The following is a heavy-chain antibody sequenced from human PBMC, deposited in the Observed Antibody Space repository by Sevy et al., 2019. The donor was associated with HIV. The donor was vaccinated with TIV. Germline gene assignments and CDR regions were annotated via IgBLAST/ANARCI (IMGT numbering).Heavy chain of an antibody. CDR1: GYSFITYW. V-gene: IGHV5-51*01. CDR2: IFPADSNT. Sequence: GESLKISCKGSGYSFITYWIGWVRQMPGKGLEWMGLIFPADSNTRYSPSFQGQVTISADKSISTAYLQWSSLKASDTAMYYCARVDYGDSDAFDIWGQGTMVTVSS. CDR3: ARVDYGDSDAFDI. J-gene: IGHJ3*02. D-gene: IGHD4-17*01.